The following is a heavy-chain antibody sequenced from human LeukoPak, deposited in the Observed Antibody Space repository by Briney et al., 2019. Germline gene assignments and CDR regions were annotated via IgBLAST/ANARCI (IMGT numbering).Heavy chain of an antibody. J-gene: IGHJ4*02. CDR1: GFTFSSYT. Sequence: GGSLRLSCAAPGFTFSSYTMPWARQAPGKGLEWVALVSNDGGDKYYAESVKGRFPISRDNSMTTVYLQMNSLRTEDTAVYYCARASRWLQLGPFDYWGQGTLVTVSS. CDR2: VSNDGGDK. D-gene: IGHD5-24*01. CDR3: ARASRWLQLGPFDY. V-gene: IGHV3-30*01.